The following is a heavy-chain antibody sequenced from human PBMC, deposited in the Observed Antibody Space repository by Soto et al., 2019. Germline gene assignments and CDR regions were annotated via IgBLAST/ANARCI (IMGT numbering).Heavy chain of an antibody. CDR2: ISSSSSTI. V-gene: IGHV3-48*01. J-gene: IGHJ6*03. CDR1: GFTFSSYS. D-gene: IGHD2-15*01. Sequence: GGSLRLSCAASGFTFSSYSMNWVRQAPGKGLEWVSYISSSSSTIYYADSVKGRFTFSRDSAKNSLYLQMNSLRAEDTAVYYCARNLGYCSGGTCYDYYYMDVWGKGTTVTVSS. CDR3: ARNLGYCSGGTCYDYYYMDV.